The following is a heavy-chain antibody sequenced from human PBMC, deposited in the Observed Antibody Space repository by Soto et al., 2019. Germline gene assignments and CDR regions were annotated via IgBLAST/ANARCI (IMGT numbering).Heavy chain of an antibody. V-gene: IGHV1-69*12. J-gene: IGHJ6*02. CDR3: ASRSCGTANSSDYGMDV. CDR2: IIPIFGTA. D-gene: IGHD6-13*01. Sequence: QVQLVQSGAEVKKPGSSVKVSCKASGGTFSSYGISWVRQAPGQGLEWMGGIIPIFGTADYAQEFQGRVTITADXSXGTXDMQLSSLRSEDTAVYYWASRSCGTANSSDYGMDVWGQGTTVTVSS. CDR1: GGTFSSYG.